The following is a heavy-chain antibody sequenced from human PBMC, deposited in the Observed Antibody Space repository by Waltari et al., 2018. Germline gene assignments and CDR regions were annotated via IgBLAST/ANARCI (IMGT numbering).Heavy chain of an antibody. CDR2: IYSGGRT. CDR3: ASFTTKTH. CDR1: GFPVSNNY. D-gene: IGHD1-1*01. Sequence: EVQLVESGGGLIQPGGSLRLSCAASGFPVSNNYMRGVRQAPGKGLEWVSLIYSGGRTYYADSVKGRFTISRDNSRNTLYLQMNSLRAEDTAVYYCASFTTKTHWGQGTLVTVSS. J-gene: IGHJ4*02. V-gene: IGHV3-53*01.